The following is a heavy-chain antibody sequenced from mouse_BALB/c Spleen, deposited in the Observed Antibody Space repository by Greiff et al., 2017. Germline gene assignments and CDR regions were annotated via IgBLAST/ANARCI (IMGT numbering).Heavy chain of an antibody. D-gene: IGHD2-2*01. V-gene: IGHV1S137*01. CDR3: ARSYGYDMDY. CDR2: ISTYYGDA. J-gene: IGHJ4*01. CDR1: GYTFTDYA. Sequence: QVQLQQSGAELVRPGVSVKISCKGSGYTFTDYAMHWVKQSHAKSLEWIGVISTYYGDASYNQKFKGKATMTVDKSSSTAYMELARLTSEDSAIYYCARSYGYDMDYWGQGTSVTVSS.